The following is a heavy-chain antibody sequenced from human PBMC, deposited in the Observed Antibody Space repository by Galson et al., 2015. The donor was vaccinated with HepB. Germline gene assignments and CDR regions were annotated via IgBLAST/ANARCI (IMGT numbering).Heavy chain of an antibody. J-gene: IGHJ4*02. CDR3: ARATVGAWFDY. CDR2: ISYDGSNK. V-gene: IGHV3-30*04. D-gene: IGHD1-26*01. CDR1: GFTFSSYA. Sequence: SLRVACAASGFTFSSYAMHWVRQAPGKGLEWVAVISYDGSNKYYADSVKGRFTISRDNSKNTLYLQMNSLRAEDTAVYYCARATVGAWFDYWGPGTLVIVSS.